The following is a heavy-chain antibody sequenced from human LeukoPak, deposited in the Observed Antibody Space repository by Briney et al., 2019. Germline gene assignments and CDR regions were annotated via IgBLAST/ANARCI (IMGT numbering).Heavy chain of an antibody. V-gene: IGHV3-30*18. D-gene: IGHD4-17*01. J-gene: IGHJ1*01. CDR3: AKSHPPTVTTEEGEYLQH. CDR2: ISIDGSNQ. CDR1: GFTFSSFG. Sequence: PGGSLRLSCAASGFTFSSFGMHWVRQAPGQGLEWVAVISIDGSNQYYADSVKGRFTIYRDNFKNTVYLQMNSLRAEETAVYYCAKSHPPTVTTEEGEYLQHWGQGTLVTVSS.